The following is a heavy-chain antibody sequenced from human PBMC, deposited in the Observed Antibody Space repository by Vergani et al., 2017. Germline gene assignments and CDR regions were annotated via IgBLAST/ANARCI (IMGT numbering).Heavy chain of an antibody. CDR3: ARPRPGSSFAAFDY. J-gene: IGHJ4*02. D-gene: IGHD6-6*01. V-gene: IGHV5-51*01. Sequence: EVQLVQSGAEVKKPGESLKISCEGSGYTFTDYWVGWVRQKPGKGLEWMGVVYARDSITRYSLSFEGQVTISADKSINTAYLEWDSLRASDSAMYYCARPRPGSSFAAFDYWGQGTLVTVSS. CDR1: GYTFTDYW. CDR2: VYARDSIT.